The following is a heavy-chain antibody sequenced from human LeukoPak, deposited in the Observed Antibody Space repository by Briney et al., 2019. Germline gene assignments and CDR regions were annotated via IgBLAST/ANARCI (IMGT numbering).Heavy chain of an antibody. CDR2: IYYSGST. D-gene: IGHD6-13*01. Sequence: PSETLSLTCTVSGYSISSSYYWGWIRQPPGKGLEWIGSIYYSGSTYYNPSLKSRVTISVDTTKNQFSLRVSSVTAADTAVYYCASPYSSRFDIWGQGTMVIVSS. J-gene: IGHJ3*02. V-gene: IGHV4-38-2*02. CDR3: ASPYSSRFDI. CDR1: GYSISSSYY.